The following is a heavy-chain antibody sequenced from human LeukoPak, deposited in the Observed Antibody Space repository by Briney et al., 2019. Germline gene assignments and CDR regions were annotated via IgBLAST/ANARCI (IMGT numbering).Heavy chain of an antibody. CDR3: ARDPSADSDPPDSAKNWFDP. J-gene: IGHJ5*02. V-gene: IGHV3-48*02. Sequence: PGGSLRLSCAASGFTFSSYSMNWVRQAPGKGLEWVSYISSSSSTIYYADSVKGRFTISRDNAKNSLYLQMNSLRDEDTAVYYCARDPSADSDPPDSAKNWFDPWGQGTLVTVSS. CDR1: GFTFSSYS. CDR2: ISSSSSTI. D-gene: IGHD1-26*01.